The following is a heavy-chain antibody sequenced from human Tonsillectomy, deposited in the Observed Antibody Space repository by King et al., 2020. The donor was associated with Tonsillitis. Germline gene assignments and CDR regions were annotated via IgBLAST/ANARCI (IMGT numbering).Heavy chain of an antibody. CDR2: IYYSGST. CDR3: ANTSFGIAAALFFDS. J-gene: IGHJ4*02. V-gene: IGHV4-31*03. D-gene: IGHD6-13*01. Sequence: QLQESGPGLVKLSQTLSLTCNVSGGAISSGGYYWSWIRQHPGKGLEWIGHIYYSGSTYFNPSPNSRIAMSLDTSRNPFSLKLSSVTAADTAVYYCANTSFGIAAALFFDSWGQGSLVTVSS. CDR1: GGAISSGGYY.